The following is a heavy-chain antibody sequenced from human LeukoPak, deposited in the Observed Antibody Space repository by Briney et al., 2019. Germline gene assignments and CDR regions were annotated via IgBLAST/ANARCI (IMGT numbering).Heavy chain of an antibody. V-gene: IGHV4-59*01. CDR1: GGSISSYY. J-gene: IGHJ6*03. CDR2: IYYNGST. Sequence: SETLSLTCTVSGGSISSYYWNWIRQPPGRGLNWIGYIYYNGSTNYNPPLKSRVTISLDTSKNQFSLKLNSVTAADTAVYYCARAPAGPPYYYMQVWGRGTTVTVSS. CDR3: ARAPAGPPYYYMQV.